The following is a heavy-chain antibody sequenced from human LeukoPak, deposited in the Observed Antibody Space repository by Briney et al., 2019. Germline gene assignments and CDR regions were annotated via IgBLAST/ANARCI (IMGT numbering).Heavy chain of an antibody. CDR1: GGSISSYY. CDR3: ARTNYYYGMDV. V-gene: IGHV4-4*07. Sequence: PSETLSLTCTVSGGSISSYYWSWIRQPAGKGLEWIGRIYTSGSTNYNPSLKSRVTISVDRSKNQFSLKLSSVTAADTAVYYCARTNYYYGMDVWGQGTTVTVSS. CDR2: IYTSGST. J-gene: IGHJ6*02.